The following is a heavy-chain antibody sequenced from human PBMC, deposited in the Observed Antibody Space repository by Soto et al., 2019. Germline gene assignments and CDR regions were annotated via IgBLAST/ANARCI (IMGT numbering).Heavy chain of an antibody. CDR3: ATAPVVIGLDAFDI. J-gene: IGHJ3*02. D-gene: IGHD3-22*01. V-gene: IGHV1-24*01. CDR2: FDPEDGET. Sequence: ASVKVSCKVSGYTLTELSMHWVRQAHGKGLEWMGGFDPEDGETIYAQKFQGRVTMTEDTSTDTAYMELSSLRSEDTAVYYCATAPVVIGLDAFDIWGQGTLVTVSS. CDR1: GYTLTELS.